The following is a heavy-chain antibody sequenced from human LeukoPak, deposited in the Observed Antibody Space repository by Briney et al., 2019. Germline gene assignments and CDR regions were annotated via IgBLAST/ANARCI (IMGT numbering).Heavy chain of an antibody. Sequence: SETLSLTCTVSGGSISSSSYYWGWIRQPPGKGLEWIGSIYYSGSTYYNPSLKSRVTISVDTSKNQFSLKLSSVTAADTAVYYCARAPKYYDYVWGSYRLYAFDIWGQGTMVTVSS. D-gene: IGHD3-16*02. CDR3: ARAPKYYDYVWGSYRLYAFDI. CDR1: GGSISSSSYY. J-gene: IGHJ3*02. V-gene: IGHV4-39*07. CDR2: IYYSGST.